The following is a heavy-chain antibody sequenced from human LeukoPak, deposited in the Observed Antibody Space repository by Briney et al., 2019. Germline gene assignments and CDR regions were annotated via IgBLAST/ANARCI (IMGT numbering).Heavy chain of an antibody. CDR3: ARAAGPNYFDY. V-gene: IGHV4-59*01. J-gene: IGHJ4*02. Sequence: PSETLSLTCTVPGGSISSYYWSWLRQPPGKGLEWIGYIYYSGSTNYNPSLKSRVTISVDTSKNQFSLKLSSVTAADTAVYYCARAAGPNYFDYWGQGTLVTVSS. CDR1: GGSISSYY. CDR2: IYYSGST.